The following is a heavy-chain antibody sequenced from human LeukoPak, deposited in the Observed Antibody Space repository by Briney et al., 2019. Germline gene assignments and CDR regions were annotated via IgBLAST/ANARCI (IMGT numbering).Heavy chain of an antibody. D-gene: IGHD1-26*01. V-gene: IGHV3-33*01. J-gene: IGHJ4*02. CDR2: IWYDGSNK. CDR3: ARGFPALFGSYYFDY. Sequence: PGGSLRLSCAASGFTFSSYGMHWVRQAPGKGLEWVAVIWYDGSNKYYADSVKGRFTISRDNSKNTLYLQMNSLRAEDTAVYYCARGFPALFGSYYFDYWGQGTLVTVSS. CDR1: GFTFSSYG.